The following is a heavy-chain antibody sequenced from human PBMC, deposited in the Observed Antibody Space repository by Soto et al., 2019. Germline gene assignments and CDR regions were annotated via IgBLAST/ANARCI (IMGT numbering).Heavy chain of an antibody. CDR1: GGTLSSYA. J-gene: IGHJ6*02. V-gene: IGHV1-69*13. D-gene: IGHD3-22*01. CDR2: IIPIFGTA. Sequence: SVKVSCKASGGTLSSYAISWARQAPGQGLEWMGGIIPIFGTANYAQKFQGRVTITADESTSTAYMELSRLRSEDTAVYYCARLRYYDDSSGSSYGMDVWGQGNTVTVS. CDR3: ARLRYYDDSSGSSYGMDV.